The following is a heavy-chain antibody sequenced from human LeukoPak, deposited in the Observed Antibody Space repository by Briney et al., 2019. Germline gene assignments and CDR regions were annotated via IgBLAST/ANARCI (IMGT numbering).Heavy chain of an antibody. D-gene: IGHD1-26*01. CDR3: ARDGGGSYSPWGFDYYFYMDV. Sequence: SETLSLTCTVSGYSISSGYYWSWIRQPPGKGLEWIGSINHSGRTYYNPSLKSRVTISVDTSKNQFSLTLSSVTAAETSVYYCARDGGGSYSPWGFDYYFYMDVWGKGTTVTISS. J-gene: IGHJ6*03. CDR2: INHSGRT. CDR1: GYSISSGYY. V-gene: IGHV4-38-2*02.